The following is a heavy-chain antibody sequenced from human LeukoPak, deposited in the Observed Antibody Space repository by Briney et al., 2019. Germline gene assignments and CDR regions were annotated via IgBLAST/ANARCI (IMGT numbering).Heavy chain of an antibody. V-gene: IGHV3-23*01. CDR3: AKDLGYYDSSGYYYRDAFDI. D-gene: IGHD3-22*01. J-gene: IGHJ3*02. CDR2: ISGSSGST. Sequence: GGSLRLSCTASRFTVSRYAMNWVRQAPGKGLEWVSAISGSSGSTYYADSVKGRFTVSRGNSRNTLYLQMNSLRAEDTAVYYCAKDLGYYDSSGYYYRDAFDIWGQGTMVTVSS. CDR1: RFTVSRYA.